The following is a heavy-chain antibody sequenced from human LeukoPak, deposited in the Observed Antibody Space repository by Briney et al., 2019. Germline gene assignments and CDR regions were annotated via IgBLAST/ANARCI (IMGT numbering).Heavy chain of an antibody. J-gene: IGHJ4*02. CDR3: AKFYCTTTSCQYFDF. CDR1: GFSVSNTY. CDR2: ISGSGGNT. Sequence: GGSLRLSCAASGFSVSNTYMSWVRQAPGKGLEWVSAISGSGGNTYYADSVKGRFSISRDNSKNTLYLQMHSLRAEDTAVYYCAKFYCTTTSCQYFDFWGQGTLVTVSS. D-gene: IGHD2-2*01. V-gene: IGHV3-23*01.